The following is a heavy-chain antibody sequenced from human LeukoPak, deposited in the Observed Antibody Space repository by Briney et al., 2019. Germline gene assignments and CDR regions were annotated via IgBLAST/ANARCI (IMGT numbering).Heavy chain of an antibody. D-gene: IGHD2-2*01. J-gene: IGHJ4*02. CDR2: SYSGGGT. V-gene: IGHV3-53*01. CDR1: GFTVSNNY. CDR3: ARGQTPTSHNFDY. Sequence: PGVSLRLSCAASGFTVSNNYMSWVPPAPGKGLEGVSVSYSGGGTYFAASVKGRFTISRDNSKNTLYLQMNSPRAEASAVYYCARGQTPTSHNFDYWGQGTLVTVSS.